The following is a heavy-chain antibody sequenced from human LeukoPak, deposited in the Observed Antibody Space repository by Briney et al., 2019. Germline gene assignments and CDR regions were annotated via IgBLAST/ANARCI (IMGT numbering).Heavy chain of an antibody. J-gene: IGHJ4*02. CDR2: ISSSSSYV. Sequence: GGSLRLSCAASGFTFSSYSMNWVRQAPGKGLEWVSSISSSSSYVYYADSVKGRFAISRDNSKNTLYLQMNSLRAEDTAVYYCARGGDSGSYEGSFDCWGQGTLVTVSS. CDR1: GFTFSSYS. V-gene: IGHV3-21*04. CDR3: ARGGDSGSYEGSFDC. D-gene: IGHD1-26*01.